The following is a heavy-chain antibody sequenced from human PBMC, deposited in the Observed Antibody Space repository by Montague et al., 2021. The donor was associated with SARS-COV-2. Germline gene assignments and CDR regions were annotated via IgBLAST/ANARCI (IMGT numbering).Heavy chain of an antibody. J-gene: IGHJ6*02. D-gene: IGHD3-3*01. V-gene: IGHV3-48*03. CDR2: ISSSGSTI. CDR3: ARGGTYYDFWSGYRNYYYGMDV. Sequence: SLRLSCEAYGFTFSSYEMNWVRQAPGKGLEWVSYISSSGSTIYYXDSXKGRFTISRDNAKNSLYLQMNSLRAEDTAVYYCARGGTYYDFWSGYRNYYYGMDVWGQGTTVTVSS. CDR1: GFTFSSYE.